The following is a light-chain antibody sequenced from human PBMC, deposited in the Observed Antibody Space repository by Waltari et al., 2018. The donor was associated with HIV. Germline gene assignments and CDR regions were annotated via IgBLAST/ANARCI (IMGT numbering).Light chain of an antibody. CDR2: KAS. CDR1: ETINTW. CDR3: QHYIIYPWT. Sequence: DIQMTQSPSTLSAKVGDRVTIPCWATETINTWLAWFQQKPGKATKLLNAKASNLERGVSTRFNGSGSGTEFTLTISSLQPDDFATYFCQHYIIYPWTFGQGTKVEI. V-gene: IGKV1-5*03. J-gene: IGKJ1*01.